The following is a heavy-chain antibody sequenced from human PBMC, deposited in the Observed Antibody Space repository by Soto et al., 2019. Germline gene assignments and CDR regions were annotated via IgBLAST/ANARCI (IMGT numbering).Heavy chain of an antibody. CDR3: ARDGGTWFAY. J-gene: IGHJ4*02. Sequence: GVSIRHSCAAAGVTGISIYMSWVRQAPGKGLEWVSVIYSGGSTYYADSVKGRFTISRDNSKNTLYLQMNSLRAEDTAVYYCARDGGTWFAYWGQGSLVTGSS. V-gene: IGHV3-53*01. D-gene: IGHD1-1*01. CDR1: GVTGISIY. CDR2: IYSGGST.